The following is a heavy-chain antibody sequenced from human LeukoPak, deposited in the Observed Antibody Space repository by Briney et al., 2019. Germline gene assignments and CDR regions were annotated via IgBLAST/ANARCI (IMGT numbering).Heavy chain of an antibody. CDR2: ISGSGGST. V-gene: IGHV3-23*01. J-gene: IGHJ3*02. CDR3: AKATLANGGAFDI. CDR1: GFTFSSYA. D-gene: IGHD2-8*01. Sequence: GGSLRLSCAASGFTFSSYAMSWVSQAPGKGLEWVSAISGSGGSTYDADSVKGRFTISRDNSKNTLYLQMNSLRAEDTAVYYCAKATLANGGAFDIWGQGTMVTVSS.